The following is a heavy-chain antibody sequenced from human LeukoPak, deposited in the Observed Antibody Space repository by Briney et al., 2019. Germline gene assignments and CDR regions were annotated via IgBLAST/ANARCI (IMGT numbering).Heavy chain of an antibody. CDR2: INHSGST. CDR1: GGSFSGYY. J-gene: IGHJ4*02. D-gene: IGHD2-8*01. Sequence: PSETLSLTCAVYGGSFSGYYWSWIRQPPGKGLEWIGEINHSGSTNYNPSLKSRVTISVDTSRNQFSLKLSSVTAADTAVYYCARDHACSNGVCSYFDSWGQGTLVTVSS. V-gene: IGHV4-34*01. CDR3: ARDHACSNGVCSYFDS.